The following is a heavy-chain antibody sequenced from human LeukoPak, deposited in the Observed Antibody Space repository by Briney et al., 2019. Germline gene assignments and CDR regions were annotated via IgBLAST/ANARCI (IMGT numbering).Heavy chain of an antibody. D-gene: IGHD3-16*02. J-gene: IGHJ4*02. V-gene: IGHV3-7*01. CDR3: ARDVAYYDYVWGSYRYDDYFDY. Sequence: PGGSLRLSCAASGFTFSSYWMTWVRQAPGKGLEWVANIKQDGSEKSYVDSVKGRFTISRDNAKNSLYLQMNSLRAEDTAVYYCARDVAYYDYVWGSYRYDDYFDYWGQGTLVTVSS. CDR1: GFTFSSYW. CDR2: IKQDGSEK.